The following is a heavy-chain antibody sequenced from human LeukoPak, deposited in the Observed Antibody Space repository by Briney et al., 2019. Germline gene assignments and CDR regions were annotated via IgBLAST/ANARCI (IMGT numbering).Heavy chain of an antibody. CDR3: GRSIVGATDY. J-gene: IGHJ4*02. Sequence: GASVKVSCKASGYIFTTYAINWVRQAPGQGPEWMGWMNTNTGNPTYAQGFTGRFVFSLDTSVSTAYLQINSLRAEDTAVYYCGRSIVGATDYWGQGTLVTVSS. D-gene: IGHD1-26*01. V-gene: IGHV7-4-1*02. CDR1: GYIFTTYA. CDR2: MNTNTGNP.